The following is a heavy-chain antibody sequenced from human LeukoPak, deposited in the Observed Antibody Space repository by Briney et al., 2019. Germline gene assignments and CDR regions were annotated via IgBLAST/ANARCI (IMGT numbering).Heavy chain of an antibody. J-gene: IGHJ4*02. Sequence: GGSLRLSCAASGLTFSSHGMLWVRQAPGKGLEWVALIWYDGSNKYYADSVKGRFTISRDNSKNTLYLQMNSLRAEDTAVYYCAKDHGYLTTLDYWGQGTLVTVSS. D-gene: IGHD6-25*01. V-gene: IGHV3-30*02. CDR3: AKDHGYLTTLDY. CDR2: IWYDGSNK. CDR1: GLTFSSHG.